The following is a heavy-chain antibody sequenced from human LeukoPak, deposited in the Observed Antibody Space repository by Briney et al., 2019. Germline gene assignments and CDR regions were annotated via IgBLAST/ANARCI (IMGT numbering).Heavy chain of an antibody. CDR3: ARDCTNGVCLGDDYYMDV. CDR1: GYTFTNYG. V-gene: IGHV1-18*01. D-gene: IGHD2-8*01. J-gene: IGHJ6*03. CDR2: ISGYNGNT. Sequence: ASVKVSCKASGYTFTNYGISWVRQAPGQGLEWMGWISGYNGNTNYAQKVQGRVAMTTDTSTSTAYMELRSLRSDDTAVYYCARDCTNGVCLGDDYYMDVWGKGTTVTVSS.